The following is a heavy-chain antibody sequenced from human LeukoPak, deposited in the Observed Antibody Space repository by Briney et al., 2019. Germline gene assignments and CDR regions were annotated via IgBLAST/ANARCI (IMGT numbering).Heavy chain of an antibody. CDR1: GLTFSDYS. CDR2: ISAGGGST. V-gene: IGHV3-23*01. Sequence: GGSLRLSCAASGLTFSDYSMTWVRQAPGKGLFWVSGISAGGGSTYYADSVKGRFTISRDNSRNTLYLQMNSLRAEDTAVYYCAKDSAGPQYWGQGTLVTVSS. CDR3: AKDSAGPQY. J-gene: IGHJ4*02. D-gene: IGHD6-13*01.